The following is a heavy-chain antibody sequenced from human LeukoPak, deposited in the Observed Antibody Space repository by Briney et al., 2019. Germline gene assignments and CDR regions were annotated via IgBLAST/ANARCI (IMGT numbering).Heavy chain of an antibody. Sequence: KPGESLKISCKGSGYSFTSYWIGWVRQMPGKGLEWMGIIYPGDSDTRYSPSFQGQVTISADKSISTAYLQWSSLKASDTAMYYCARQHNGGRHYYYYYMDVWGKGTTVTVSS. CDR1: GYSFTSYW. V-gene: IGHV5-51*01. J-gene: IGHJ6*03. CDR2: IYPGDSDT. CDR3: ARQHNGGRHYYYYYMDV. D-gene: IGHD4-23*01.